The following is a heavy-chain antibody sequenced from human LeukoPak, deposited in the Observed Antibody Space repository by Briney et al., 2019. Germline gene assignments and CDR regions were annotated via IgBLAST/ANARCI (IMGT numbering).Heavy chain of an antibody. V-gene: IGHV4-59*12. CDR3: ARDALYSGSTSCYRYWYFDL. CDR2: IYYSGST. J-gene: IGHJ2*01. CDR1: GGSISSYY. Sequence: PSETLSLTCTVSGGSISSYYWSWIRQPPGKGPEWIGYIYYSGSTNYNPSLKSRVTMSVDTSKNQFSLKLSSVTAADTAVYYCARDALYSGSTSCYRYWYFDLWGRGTLVTVSS. D-gene: IGHD2-2*01.